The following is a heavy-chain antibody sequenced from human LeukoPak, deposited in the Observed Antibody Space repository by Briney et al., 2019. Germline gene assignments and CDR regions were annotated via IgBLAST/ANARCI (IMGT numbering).Heavy chain of an antibody. Sequence: GGSLRLSCAASGFTFSSNTMSWVRQAPGRGLEWVSAISNNGGRTDYADSVKGRFTISRDNSKSTLYLHMDSLRAEDTAVYYCARDEDTSALSEYWGQGTLVTVSS. CDR2: ISNNGGRT. CDR3: ARDEDTSALSEY. V-gene: IGHV3-23*01. CDR1: GFTFSSNT. J-gene: IGHJ4*02. D-gene: IGHD2/OR15-2a*01.